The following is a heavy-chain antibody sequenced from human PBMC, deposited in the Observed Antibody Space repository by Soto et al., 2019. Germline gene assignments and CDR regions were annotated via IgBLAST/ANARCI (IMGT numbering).Heavy chain of an antibody. J-gene: IGHJ4*02. CDR3: ARDQIRYDSSMRLDY. CDR2: ISYDGSNK. D-gene: IGHD3-22*01. CDR1: GFTFSSYA. Sequence: GGSLRLSCAASGFTFSSYAMHWVRQAPGKGLEWVAVISYDGSNKYYADSVKGRFTISRDNSKNTLYLQMNSLRAEDTAVYYCARDQIRYDSSMRLDYWGQGTLVTVSS. V-gene: IGHV3-30-3*01.